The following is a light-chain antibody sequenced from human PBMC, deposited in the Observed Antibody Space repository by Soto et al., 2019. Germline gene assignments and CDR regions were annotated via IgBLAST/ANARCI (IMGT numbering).Light chain of an antibody. CDR3: QQSYSIRT. J-gene: IGKJ1*01. CDR2: DAS. CDR1: QSISSW. V-gene: IGKV1-5*01. Sequence: TQMTQSPSTLSASVGHRVTITCRASQSISSWLAWYQQKPGKAPKLLIYDASSLESGVPSRFSGSGSGTDFTLTISSLQPEDFATYYCQQSYSIRTFGQGPKVDIK.